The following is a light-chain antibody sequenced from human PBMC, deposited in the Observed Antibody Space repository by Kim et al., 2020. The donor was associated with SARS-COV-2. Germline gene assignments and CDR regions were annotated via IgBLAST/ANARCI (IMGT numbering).Light chain of an antibody. CDR1: QSLVYSDGNTY. V-gene: IGKV2-30*01. Sequence: DVVMTQSPLSLPVTLGQPASISCRSSQSLVYSDGNTYLNWFHQRPGQSPRRLIYMVSNRDSGVPDRFSGSGSGASFTLRISRVGAEDVGVYYCMQDTHWPFTFGPGTKVDIK. CDR2: MVS. J-gene: IGKJ3*01. CDR3: MQDTHWPFT.